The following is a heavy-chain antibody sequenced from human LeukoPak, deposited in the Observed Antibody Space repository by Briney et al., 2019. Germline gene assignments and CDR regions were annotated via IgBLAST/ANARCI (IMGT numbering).Heavy chain of an antibody. CDR2: INHSGRT. CDR3: AIEAIVGAPRGDY. Sequence: SETLSLTCAVYGGSLSNYYWIWIRKPPGKGLEWIGEINHSGRTHYNPSLKSRVTISIDTSKNQFSLKLSSVTAADTAVYYCAIEAIVGAPRGDYWGQGTLVTVSS. CDR1: GGSLSNYY. D-gene: IGHD1-26*01. V-gene: IGHV4-34*01. J-gene: IGHJ4*02.